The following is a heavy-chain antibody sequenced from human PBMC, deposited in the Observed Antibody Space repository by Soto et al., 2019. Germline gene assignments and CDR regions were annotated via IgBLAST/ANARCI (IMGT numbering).Heavy chain of an antibody. V-gene: IGHV3-23*01. D-gene: IGHD3-22*01. CDR1: GFTFSNYA. J-gene: IGHJ4*02. Sequence: GGSLRLSCAASGFTFSNYAMSWVREAPGKGLEWVSVISGSGGSTYYADSVKGRFTISRDNSKNTVYLQMNSLRAEDTAVYYCAKALGHYDSSGCDYWGQGTLVTVS. CDR2: ISGSGGST. CDR3: AKALGHYDSSGCDY.